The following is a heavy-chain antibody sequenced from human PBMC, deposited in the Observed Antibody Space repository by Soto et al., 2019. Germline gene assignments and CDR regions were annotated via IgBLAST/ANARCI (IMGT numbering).Heavy chain of an antibody. V-gene: IGHV1-69*01. Sequence: QVQLVQSAAELKKPGSSVKVSCKASGGTFSNFAVSWVRQAPGQGLEWMGGFVPIFGTIKYAQRFQGRVTTAADESTGTAYMGLRCLRSEDTAVYYCSSFRFTQFSSISYFYYGLDVWGQGTAVTVSS. CDR1: GGTFSNFA. D-gene: IGHD3-3*02. CDR3: SSFRFTQFSSISYFYYGLDV. CDR2: FVPIFGTI. J-gene: IGHJ6*02.